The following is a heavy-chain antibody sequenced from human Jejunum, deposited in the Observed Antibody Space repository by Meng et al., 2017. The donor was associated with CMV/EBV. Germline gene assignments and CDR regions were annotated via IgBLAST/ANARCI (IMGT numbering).Heavy chain of an antibody. J-gene: IGHJ4*02. CDR3: ARDYGD. V-gene: IGHV3-72*01. Sequence: RLSCAASGFTFSDHDMDWVRQAPGKGLEWVGRTRNKANSYTTEYAASVKGRFIISRDGSKNSLYLQMNSLKIEDTAVYYCARDYGDWGQGTLVTVSS. CDR1: GFTFSDHD. CDR2: TRNKANSYTT. D-gene: IGHD3-16*01.